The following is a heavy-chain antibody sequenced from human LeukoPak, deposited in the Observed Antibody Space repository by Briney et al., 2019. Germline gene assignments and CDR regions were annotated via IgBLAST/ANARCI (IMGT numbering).Heavy chain of an antibody. D-gene: IGHD3-3*01. CDR1: GGSISSYY. V-gene: IGHV4-59*01. CDR3: ARGSFLEWPHGRAFDI. Sequence: PSETLSLTCTVSGGSISSYYWSWIRQPPGKGLEWIGYIYYSGSTNYNPSLKSRVTISVDTSKNQFSLKLSSVTAADTAVYYCARGSFLEWPHGRAFDIWGQGTMVTVSS. CDR2: IYYSGST. J-gene: IGHJ3*02.